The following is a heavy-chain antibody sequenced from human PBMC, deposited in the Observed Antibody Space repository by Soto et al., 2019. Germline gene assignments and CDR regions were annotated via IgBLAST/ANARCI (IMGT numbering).Heavy chain of an antibody. V-gene: IGHV2-5*01. CDR1: GFSLSTSGVG. D-gene: IGHD6-13*01. Sequence: QITLKESGPTLVKPTQTLTLTWTFSGFSLSTSGVGVGWIRQPPGKALEWLTLIYWNDDKRYSLTLKSRLTITNDTSKNTLVLTVANMDPGDTATYYCAHGGPAASLDFWGQGTLVTVSS. CDR2: IYWNDDK. CDR3: AHGGPAASLDF. J-gene: IGHJ4*02.